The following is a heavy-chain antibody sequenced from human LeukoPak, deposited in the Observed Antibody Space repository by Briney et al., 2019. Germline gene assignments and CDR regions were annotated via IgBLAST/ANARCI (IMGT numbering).Heavy chain of an antibody. Sequence: ASLKVSRNASGYTFTLYYIHWVRRAPGQGLEWMGWINPNTGVTDSPERLQGRVTMPRDTTSRTAYMELRRLTPDDSALDYCEREQRPRFAVHENNDHSVDVWGEGTTVTVSS. CDR1: GYTFTLYY. CDR2: INPNTGVT. J-gene: IGHJ6*01. CDR3: EREQRPRFAVHENNDHSVDV. V-gene: IGHV1-2*02. D-gene: IGHD4-11*01.